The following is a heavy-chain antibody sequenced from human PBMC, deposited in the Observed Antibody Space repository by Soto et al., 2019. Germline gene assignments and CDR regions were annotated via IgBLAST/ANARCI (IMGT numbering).Heavy chain of an antibody. D-gene: IGHD2-2*01. Sequence: ASVKVSGNGFDYSFVKYGINWVRQAPGQGLEWVGWISPYSGYTHSAQKFHGRLTLTTDTAASTAYMELRILRSADTALYYCAREASVLIPAAQPSRFDSWGQGTLVTVSS. CDR2: ISPYSGYT. V-gene: IGHV1-18*01. CDR1: DYSFVKYG. J-gene: IGHJ4*02. CDR3: AREASVLIPAAQPSRFDS.